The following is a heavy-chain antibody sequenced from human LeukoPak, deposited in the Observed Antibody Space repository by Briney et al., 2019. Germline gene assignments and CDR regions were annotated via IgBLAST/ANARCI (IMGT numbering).Heavy chain of an antibody. CDR3: ARDVDTVVVTALAS. CDR2: IDPNGGGT. J-gene: IGHJ5*02. D-gene: IGHD2-21*02. V-gene: IGHV1-2*02. Sequence: ASVKVSCKASGYTFTDYYVHWVRQAPGKGLEWMGWIDPNGGGTNYPQKFQDRVVLTRDTSISTAYMELSSLRSDDTAVYFCARDVDTVVVTALASWGQGTLVTVSS. CDR1: GYTFTDYY.